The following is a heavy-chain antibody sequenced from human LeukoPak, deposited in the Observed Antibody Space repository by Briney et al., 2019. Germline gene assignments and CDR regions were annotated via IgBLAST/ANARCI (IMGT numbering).Heavy chain of an antibody. CDR3: ARDSSMDTTHNWFDP. CDR2: INHSGST. D-gene: IGHD3-22*01. CDR1: GGSFSGYY. V-gene: IGHV4-34*01. Sequence: PSETLSLTCAVYGGSFSGYYWSWIRQPPGKGLEWIGEINHSGSTNYNPSLKSRVTISVDTSKNQFSLKLSSVTAADTAVYYCARDSSMDTTHNWFDPWGQGTLVTVSS. J-gene: IGHJ5*02.